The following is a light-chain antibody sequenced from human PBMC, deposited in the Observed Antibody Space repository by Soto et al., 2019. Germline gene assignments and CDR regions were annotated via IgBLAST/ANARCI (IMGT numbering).Light chain of an antibody. CDR1: QSVRSY. V-gene: IGKV3-11*01. CDR3: QQRSNWPLT. CDR2: DAS. J-gene: IGKJ4*01. Sequence: EIVLTQSPATLSLSPGERATLSCRASQSVRSYLAWYQQQPGQAPRLLIYDASNRATGIPARFSGSGSGTDFTLTISSLEPEDFAVYYCQQRSNWPLTFGGGTKLELK.